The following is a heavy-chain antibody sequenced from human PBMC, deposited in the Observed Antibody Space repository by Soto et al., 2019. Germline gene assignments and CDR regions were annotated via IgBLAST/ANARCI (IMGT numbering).Heavy chain of an antibody. CDR2: ISYDGSNK. CDR3: AKDRSQQLVRGAFDI. V-gene: IGHV3-30*18. D-gene: IGHD6-13*01. Sequence: GGSLRLSCAASGFTFSSYGMHWVRQAPGKGLEWVAVISYDGSNKYYADSVKDRFTISRDNSKNTLYLQMNSLRAEDTAVYYCAKDRSQQLVRGAFDIWGQGTMVTVSS. CDR1: GFTFSSYG. J-gene: IGHJ3*02.